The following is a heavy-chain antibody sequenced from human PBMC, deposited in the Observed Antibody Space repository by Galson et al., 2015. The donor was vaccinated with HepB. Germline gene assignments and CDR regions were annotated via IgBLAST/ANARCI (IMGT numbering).Heavy chain of an antibody. V-gene: IGHV3-30*04. J-gene: IGHJ4*02. CDR2: ISYDGSNK. CDR3: ARDQGPYYFDY. Sequence: SLRLSCAASGFTFSSYAMHWVRQAPGKGLEWVAVISYDGSNKYYADSVKGRFTISRDNSKNTLYLQMNSLRAEDTAVYYCARDQGPYYFDYWGQGTLVTVSS. CDR1: GFTFSSYA.